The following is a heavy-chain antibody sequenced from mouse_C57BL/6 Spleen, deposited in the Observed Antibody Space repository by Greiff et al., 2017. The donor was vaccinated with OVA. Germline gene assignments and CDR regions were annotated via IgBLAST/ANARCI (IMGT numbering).Heavy chain of an antibody. CDR1: GYTFTSYW. D-gene: IGHD2-12*01. V-gene: IGHV1-52*01. Sequence: QVQLQQPGAELVRPGSSVKLSCKASGYTFTSYWLHWVKQRPIQGLEWIGNIDPSDSETHYNQKFKDKATLTVDKSSSTAYMQLSSLTSEDSAVYSCASDSNDAYAMDYGGQGTSVNVSS. CDR3: ASDSNDAYAMDY. CDR2: IDPSDSET. J-gene: IGHJ4*01.